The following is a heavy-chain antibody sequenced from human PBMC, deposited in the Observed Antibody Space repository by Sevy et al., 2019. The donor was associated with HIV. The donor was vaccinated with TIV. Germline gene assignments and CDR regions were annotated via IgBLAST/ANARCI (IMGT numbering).Heavy chain of an antibody. D-gene: IGHD1-26*01. Sequence: SETLSLTCTVSGGSITSLYGNWIRQPPGKGLEWIANIYYNGHINYNPSLKMRVTLSLDTSKNQFSLRLSSVTAADTAMYYCAGENAWGRGYSWGQRTLVTVSS. CDR3: AGENAWGRGYS. J-gene: IGHJ4*02. V-gene: IGHV4-59*08. CDR1: GGSITSLY. CDR2: IYYNGHI.